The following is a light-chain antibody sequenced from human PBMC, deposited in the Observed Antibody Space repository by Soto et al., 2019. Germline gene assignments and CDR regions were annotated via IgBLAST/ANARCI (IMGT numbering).Light chain of an antibody. CDR1: SGSIANNY. Sequence: NFMLTQPHSVSESPGKTLSISCTRSSGSIANNYVQWYQQRPGRAPTTVIYENNQRLSGVPDRFSGSTDGSSNSASLTISGLQTEDEADYYCQSYDSDCVVVGVGTKLNV. J-gene: IGLJ2*01. V-gene: IGLV6-57*04. CDR3: QSYDSDCVV. CDR2: ENN.